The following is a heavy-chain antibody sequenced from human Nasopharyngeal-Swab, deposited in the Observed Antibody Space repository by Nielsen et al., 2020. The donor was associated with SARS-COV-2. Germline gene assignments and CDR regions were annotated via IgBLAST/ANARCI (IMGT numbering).Heavy chain of an antibody. V-gene: IGHV3-73*01. CDR3: TRGLLLWFGELSDY. D-gene: IGHD3-10*01. Sequence: VRQMPGKGLEWVGRIRSKANGYATAYAASVKGRFTISRDDSKNTAYLQMNSLKTEDTAVYYCTRGLLLWFGELSDYWGQGTLVTVSS. J-gene: IGHJ4*02. CDR2: IRSKANGYAT.